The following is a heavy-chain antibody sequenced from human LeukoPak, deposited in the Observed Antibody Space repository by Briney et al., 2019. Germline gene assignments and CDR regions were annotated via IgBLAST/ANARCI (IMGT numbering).Heavy chain of an antibody. CDR1: GFSLSTSGMR. Sequence: SGPTLVNPTQTLTLTCTFSGFSLSTSGMRVSWIRQPPGKALEWLALIDWDDDKFYSTSLKTRLTISKDTSKNQVDLTMTNMDPVDTATYYCARIGSYGDYGPYYFDYWGQGTLVTVSS. V-gene: IGHV2-70*04. CDR3: ARIGSYGDYGPYYFDY. J-gene: IGHJ4*02. D-gene: IGHD4-17*01. CDR2: IDWDDDK.